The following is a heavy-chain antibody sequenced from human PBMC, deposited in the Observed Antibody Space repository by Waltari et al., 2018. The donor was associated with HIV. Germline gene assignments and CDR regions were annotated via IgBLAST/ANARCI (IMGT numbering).Heavy chain of an antibody. Sequence: EVQLVESGGGLVQPGGSLRLSCAASAFTFRRYWMSWVRQAPGKGLEWVANIKQDGSEKYYVDSVNGRFTISRDNAENSLYLQMNSLRAEDTAVYYCARGGFYGSGSKVNWGQGTLVTVSS. CDR1: AFTFRRYW. CDR2: IKQDGSEK. CDR3: ARGGFYGSGSKVN. V-gene: IGHV3-7*04. D-gene: IGHD3-10*01. J-gene: IGHJ4*02.